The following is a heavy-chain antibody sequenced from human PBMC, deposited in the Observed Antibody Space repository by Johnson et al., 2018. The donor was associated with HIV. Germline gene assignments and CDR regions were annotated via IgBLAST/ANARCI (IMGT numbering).Heavy chain of an antibody. J-gene: IGHJ3*02. V-gene: IGHV3-30-3*01. CDR3: ARVRGGTGHGAFDI. Sequence: QMQLVESGGALVQPGGSLRLSCVASGFTFSAYWMSWVRQAPGKGLEWVAVISYDGSNKYYADSVKGRFTISRDNSKNTLYLQMNSLRTEDTAVYYCARVRGGTGHGAFDIWGQGTMVTVSS. CDR1: GFTFSAYW. CDR2: ISYDGSNK.